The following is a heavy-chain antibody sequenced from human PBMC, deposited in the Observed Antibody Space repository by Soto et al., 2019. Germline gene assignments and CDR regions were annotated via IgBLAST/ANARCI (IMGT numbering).Heavy chain of an antibody. CDR3: ARYWVIGGLAAVADY. V-gene: IGHV4-39*01. Sequence: NPSETLSLTCTVSGDSISSSHYYWGWIRQPPGKGLEWIGSIYYSGSTYYYPSLKSRVTISVDTPKNQFSLRLSSVTAADTAAYYCARYWVIGGLAAVADYWGQGTLVTVSS. J-gene: IGHJ4*02. D-gene: IGHD6-13*01. CDR2: IYYSGST. CDR1: GDSISSSHYY.